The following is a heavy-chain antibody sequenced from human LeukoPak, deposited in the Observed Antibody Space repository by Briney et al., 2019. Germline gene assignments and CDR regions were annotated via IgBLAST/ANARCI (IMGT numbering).Heavy chain of an antibody. D-gene: IGHD4-17*01. Sequence: GGSLRLSCAASVFTFSSYWMHWVRQAPGKGLVWVSRISTDGSTTTYADSVKGRFTISRDNSKNTLYLQMNSLRTEDTAVYYCVDYGEHWGQGILVTVSS. CDR3: VDYGEH. V-gene: IGHV3-74*01. CDR2: ISTDGSTT. CDR1: VFTFSSYW. J-gene: IGHJ1*01.